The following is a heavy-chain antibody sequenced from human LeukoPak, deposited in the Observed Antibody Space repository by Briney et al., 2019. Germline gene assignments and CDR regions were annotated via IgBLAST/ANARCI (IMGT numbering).Heavy chain of an antibody. CDR2: MSSDGNAM. CDR3: VRESEYYFDHSASFDY. D-gene: IGHD3-22*01. J-gene: IGHJ4*02. V-gene: IGHV3-30-3*01. Sequence: GRTLRLSCAASGFTFTAYLIHWVRQAPGKGLEWVAVMSSDGNAMFYADSVKGRFTISRDNSKNTLYLQMNSLRAEDTAVYYCVRESEYYFDHSASFDYWGQGTLVTVSS. CDR1: GFTFTAYL.